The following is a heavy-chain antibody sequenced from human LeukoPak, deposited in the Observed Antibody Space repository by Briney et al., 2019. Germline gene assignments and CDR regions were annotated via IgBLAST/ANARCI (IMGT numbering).Heavy chain of an antibody. CDR1: GGTFSSYA. CDR2: IIPILGIA. Sequence: SVKVSCKASGGTFSSYAISWVRQAPGQGLEWMGRIIPILGIANYAQKFQGRVTITADKSTSTAYMELSSLRSEDTAVYYCARVGNDYGDYYGMDVWGQGTTVTVSS. D-gene: IGHD4-17*01. V-gene: IGHV1-69*04. CDR3: ARVGNDYGDYYGMDV. J-gene: IGHJ6*02.